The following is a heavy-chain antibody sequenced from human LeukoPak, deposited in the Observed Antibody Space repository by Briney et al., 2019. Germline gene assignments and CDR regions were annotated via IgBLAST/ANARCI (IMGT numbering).Heavy chain of an antibody. CDR1: GFTFSSYW. D-gene: IGHD1-1*01. CDR2: INADGSST. J-gene: IGHJ4*02. Sequence: GGSLRLSCATSGFTFSSYWMHWVRQAPGKGLVWVSRINADGSSTSFADSVKGRFTISRDNAKDTLYLQMNSLRAEDSAVYYCARDNDISDSFDYWGQGTLVTVSS. CDR3: ARDNDISDSFDY. V-gene: IGHV3-74*01.